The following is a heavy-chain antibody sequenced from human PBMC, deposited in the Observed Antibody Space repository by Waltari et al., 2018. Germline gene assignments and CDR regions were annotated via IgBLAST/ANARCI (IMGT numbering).Heavy chain of an antibody. V-gene: IGHV4-59*01. Sequence: QVQLQESGPGLVKPSETLSLTCTVSGGSISSYYWSWIRQPPGKGLEWIGYIYYSGRTNYNPALKSRVTISVDTSKNQFSLKLSSVTAADTAVYYCARESSGELELHHDAFDIWGQGTMVTVSS. CDR1: GGSISSYY. CDR2: IYYSGRT. J-gene: IGHJ3*02. CDR3: ARESSGELELHHDAFDI. D-gene: IGHD1-7*01.